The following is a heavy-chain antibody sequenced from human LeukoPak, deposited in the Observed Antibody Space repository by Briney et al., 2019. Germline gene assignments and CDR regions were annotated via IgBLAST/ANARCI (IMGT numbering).Heavy chain of an antibody. V-gene: IGHV3-23*01. J-gene: IGHJ4*02. CDR3: AKASGYSSGWYYDY. D-gene: IGHD6-19*01. CDR1: GFTFSSYA. CDR2: ISGSGGST. Sequence: GGSLRLSCAASGFTFSSYAMSWVRQAPGKGLEWVSAISGSGGSTYYADSVKGRFTISRDNSKNTLYLQMNSLRAEDTAVYYCAKASGYSSGWYYDYWGQGTLVTVSS.